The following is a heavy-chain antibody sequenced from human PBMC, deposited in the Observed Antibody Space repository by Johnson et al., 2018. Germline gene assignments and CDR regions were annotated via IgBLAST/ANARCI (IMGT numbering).Heavy chain of an antibody. CDR2: IIPIFGAA. CDR3: AREKLARRGYYYYGMDV. J-gene: IGHJ6*02. CDR1: GGTFSSYA. D-gene: IGHD3-16*01. Sequence: QVQLVQSGAEVKKPGSSVKVSCKASGGTFSSYAISWVRQAPGQGLEWMGGIIPIFGAANYAQKFQGRITITADESTSTAYMELSSLRSEDPAVYYCAREKLARRGYYYYGMDVWGQGTTVTVSS. V-gene: IGHV1-69*01.